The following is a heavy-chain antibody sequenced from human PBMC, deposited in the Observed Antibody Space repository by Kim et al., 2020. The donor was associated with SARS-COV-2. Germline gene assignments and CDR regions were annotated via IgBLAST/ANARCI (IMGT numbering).Heavy chain of an antibody. CDR3: AKVSGYSSSWYGSFDI. CDR1: GFTFGDYA. J-gene: IGHJ3*02. D-gene: IGHD6-13*01. CDR2: ISWNSGST. V-gene: IGHV3-9*01. Sequence: GGSLRLSCAASGFTFGDYAMHWVRQAPGKGLEWVSGISWNSGSTGYADSVKGRFTISRDNAKNSLYLQMNSLRAEDTALYYCAKVSGYSSSWYGSFDIRAEGTKVTVSS.